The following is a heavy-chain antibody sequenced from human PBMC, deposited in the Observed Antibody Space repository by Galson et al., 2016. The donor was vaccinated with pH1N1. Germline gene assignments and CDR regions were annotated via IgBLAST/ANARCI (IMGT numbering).Heavy chain of an antibody. Sequence: GAEVKQPGESLKISCKGSGYSFTSYWIGWVRQMPGKGLEWMGIIYPGDSDTRYSPSFQGQVTISADKSTSTAYLQWSSLKASDTAIYYCARYAVTYYYDSSGYPDWYFDLWGRGTLVTVSS. J-gene: IGHJ2*01. CDR2: IYPGDSDT. CDR1: GYSFTSYW. D-gene: IGHD3-22*01. CDR3: ARYAVTYYYDSSGYPDWYFDL. V-gene: IGHV5-51*03.